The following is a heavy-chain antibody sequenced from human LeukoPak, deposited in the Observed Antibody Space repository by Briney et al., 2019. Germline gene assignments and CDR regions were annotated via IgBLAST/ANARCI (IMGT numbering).Heavy chain of an antibody. Sequence: PGGSLRLSCAASGLTFRNYWRHWVRQVPGKGLVWVSGINSDGRSTVYADSVKGRFTISRDNAKNTLYLQMNMPRIDDTAVYYCVVDFQDNSPWGQGTLVTVSS. CDR3: VVDFQDNSP. J-gene: IGHJ5*02. D-gene: IGHD1-26*01. CDR1: GLTFRNYW. CDR2: INSDGRST. V-gene: IGHV3-74*01.